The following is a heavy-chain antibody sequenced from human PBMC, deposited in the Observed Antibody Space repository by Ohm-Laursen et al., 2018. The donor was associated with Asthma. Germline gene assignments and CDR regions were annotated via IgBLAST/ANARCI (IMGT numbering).Heavy chain of an antibody. J-gene: IGHJ4*02. V-gene: IGHV1-3*01. CDR2: INAGNGNT. D-gene: IGHD3-22*01. CDR1: GYTFTSYA. Sequence: ASVKVSCKASGYTFTSYAMHWVRQAPGQRLEWMGWINAGNGNTKYSQKFQGRVTITRDTSASTAYMELSSLRSEDTAVYYCARVLSYYDHSSYYDRIDYWGQGSLVTVSS. CDR3: ARVLSYYDHSSYYDRIDY.